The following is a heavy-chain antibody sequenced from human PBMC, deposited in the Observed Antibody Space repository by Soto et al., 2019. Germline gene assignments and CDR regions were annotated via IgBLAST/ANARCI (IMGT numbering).Heavy chain of an antibody. CDR1: GYTFTNFG. D-gene: IGHD5-12*01. CDR3: ARGGGYDSLDS. CDR2: ISTNNGNT. V-gene: IGHV1-18*01. J-gene: IGHJ4*02. Sequence: QVLLVQSGTEVKKPWASVKVSCKASGYTFTNFGIGWVRQAPGQGLEYMEWISTNNGNTNYAQKLQGRVTMTTDTSTSTAYMELRSLRSDDTAVYYCARGGGYDSLDSWGQGTLVTVSS.